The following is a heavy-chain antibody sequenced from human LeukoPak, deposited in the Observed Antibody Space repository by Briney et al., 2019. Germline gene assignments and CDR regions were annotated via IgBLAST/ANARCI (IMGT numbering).Heavy chain of an antibody. CDR2: ISSSSSYI. CDR3: ARDFVFFDSFNPRIAPFWGAGDY. V-gene: IGHV3-21*01. Sequence: PGGSLRLFCAASGFTFSSYSMNWVRQAPGKGLEWVSSISSSSSYIYYADSVKGRFTISRDNAKNSLYLQMNSLRAEDTAVYYCARDFVFFDSFNPRIAPFWGAGDYWGQGTLVTVST. D-gene: IGHD2-21*01. J-gene: IGHJ4*02. CDR1: GFTFSSYS.